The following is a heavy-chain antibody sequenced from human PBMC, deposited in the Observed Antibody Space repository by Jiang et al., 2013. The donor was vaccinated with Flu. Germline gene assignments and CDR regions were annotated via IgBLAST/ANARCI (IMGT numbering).Heavy chain of an antibody. CDR2: IYPGDSDT. J-gene: IGHJ4*02. CDR1: GYSFTNYW. CDR3: VRFGRRTGLTSTAHPGDY. D-gene: IGHD1-14*01. Sequence: GAEVKKPGESLKISCEGSGYSFTNYWIGWVRQMPGKGLEWVGIIYPGDSDTRYSPSFQGQVTISVDKSINSAYLQWSNLKASDTAMYYCVRFGRRTGLTSTAHPGDYWGQGTLVTVSS. V-gene: IGHV5-51*01.